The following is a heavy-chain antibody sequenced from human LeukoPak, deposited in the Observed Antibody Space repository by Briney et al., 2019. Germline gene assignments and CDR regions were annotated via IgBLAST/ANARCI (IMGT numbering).Heavy chain of an antibody. V-gene: IGHV3-23*01. CDR3: AKDSRGYQDYFDY. CDR2: ISGSDGST. Sequence: GGSLRLSCAASGFTFSSYAMSWVRQAPGKGLEWVSGISGSDGSTNYADSVKGRFTISRDNSKNTLYLQMNSLRAEDTAVYYCAKDSRGYQDYFDYWGQGTLVTVSS. J-gene: IGHJ4*02. CDR1: GFTFSSYA. D-gene: IGHD3-22*01.